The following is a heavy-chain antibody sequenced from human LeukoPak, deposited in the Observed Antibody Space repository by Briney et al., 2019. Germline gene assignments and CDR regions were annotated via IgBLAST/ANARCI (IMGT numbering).Heavy chain of an antibody. CDR2: IWYDGSNK. Sequence: GGSLRLSCAASGFTSSSYGMHWVRQAPGKGLEWVAVIWYDGSNKYYADSVKGRFTISRDNSKNTLYLQMNSLRAEDTAVYYCARDSQYYYDSSGLDYWGQGTLVTVSS. CDR3: ARDSQYYYDSSGLDY. D-gene: IGHD3-22*01. CDR1: GFTSSSYG. J-gene: IGHJ4*02. V-gene: IGHV3-33*01.